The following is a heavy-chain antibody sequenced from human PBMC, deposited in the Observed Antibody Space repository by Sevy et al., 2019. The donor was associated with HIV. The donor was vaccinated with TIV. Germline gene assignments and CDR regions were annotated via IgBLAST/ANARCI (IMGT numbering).Heavy chain of an antibody. CDR2: IWYDGSNK. Sequence: GGSLRLSCAASGFTFSSYGMHWVRRAPGKGLEWVAVIWYDGSNKYYADSVKGRFTISRDNSKNTLYLQMNSLRAEDTAVYYCARSYYYDSSGYFVIWGQGTLVTVSS. CDR3: ARSYYYDSSGYFVI. V-gene: IGHV3-33*01. D-gene: IGHD3-22*01. J-gene: IGHJ4*02. CDR1: GFTFSSYG.